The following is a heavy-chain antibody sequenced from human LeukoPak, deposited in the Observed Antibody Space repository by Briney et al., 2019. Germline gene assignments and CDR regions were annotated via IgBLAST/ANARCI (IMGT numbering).Heavy chain of an antibody. J-gene: IGHJ6*02. CDR1: GFTFSSYA. CDR2: ISGSGGSA. V-gene: IGHV3-23*01. D-gene: IGHD5-24*01. Sequence: PGGSLRLSCAASGFTFSSYAMSWVRQGAGKGLEWVAGISGSGGSAYHADSVKGRFKISRDNSKNTLYLQMNSLRAEDTALYYCAKESHGYNNGMDVWGQGTTVTVSS. CDR3: AKESHGYNNGMDV.